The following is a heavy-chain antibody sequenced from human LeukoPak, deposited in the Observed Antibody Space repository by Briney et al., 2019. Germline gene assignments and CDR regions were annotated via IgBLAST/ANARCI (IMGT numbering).Heavy chain of an antibody. D-gene: IGHD5-12*01. CDR3: ARGSGGYSGWFDP. CDR2: ISSSGSSM. CDR1: EFTFSSYE. Sequence: GGSLRLSCAASEFTFSSYEMNWVRQAPGKGLEWVSYISSSGSSMYYADSVKGRFTISRDNAKNSLYLQMSSLRAEDTAVYYCARGSGGYSGWFDPWGQGTLVTVSS. V-gene: IGHV3-48*03. J-gene: IGHJ5*02.